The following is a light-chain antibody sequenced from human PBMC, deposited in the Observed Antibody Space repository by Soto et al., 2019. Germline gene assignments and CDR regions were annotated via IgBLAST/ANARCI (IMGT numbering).Light chain of an antibody. Sequence: EIVMTQSPATLSVSPGERATLSCRASQSVSSNLAWYQQKPGQAPRLIIYGASTRATGIPARFSGSGSGTEFTLTISSLQSEDFAVYYCQQYNNWPPSKSFGQGTNLEIK. CDR3: QQYNNWPPSKS. CDR2: GAS. CDR1: QSVSSN. V-gene: IGKV3-15*01. J-gene: IGKJ2*03.